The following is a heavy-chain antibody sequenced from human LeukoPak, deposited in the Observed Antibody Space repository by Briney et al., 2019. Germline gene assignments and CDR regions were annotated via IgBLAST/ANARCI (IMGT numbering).Heavy chain of an antibody. CDR1: GGSISSGNYY. J-gene: IGHJ5*02. V-gene: IGHV4-31*03. CDR3: ASYGSGSYRFDP. CDR2: IHHSGST. D-gene: IGHD3-10*01. Sequence: PSQTLSLTCTVSGGSISSGNYYWSWIRQHPGKGLEWIGYIHHSGSTYYNPSLKSRVIISVDTSKNQFSLKLNSVTAADTAVYYCASYGSGSYRFDPWGQGTLVTVSS.